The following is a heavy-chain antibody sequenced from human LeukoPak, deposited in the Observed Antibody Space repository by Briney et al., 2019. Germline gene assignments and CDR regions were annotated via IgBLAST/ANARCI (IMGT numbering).Heavy chain of an antibody. Sequence: SVKVSCKASGGTFSSYAISWVRQAPGQGLEWMGRIIPILGIANYAQKFQGRVTITADKSTSTAYMELSSLRSEDTAVYYCARDPDYDILTGLYYFDYWGQGTLVTVSS. V-gene: IGHV1-69*04. CDR1: GGTFSSYA. CDR2: IIPILGIA. J-gene: IGHJ4*02. CDR3: ARDPDYDILTGLYYFDY. D-gene: IGHD3-9*01.